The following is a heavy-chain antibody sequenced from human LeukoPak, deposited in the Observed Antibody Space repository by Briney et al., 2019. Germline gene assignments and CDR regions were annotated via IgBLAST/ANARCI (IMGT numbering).Heavy chain of an antibody. J-gene: IGHJ4*02. CDR3: ARGIRLHGGEDYFDY. D-gene: IGHD4-23*01. Sequence: GRSLRLSCAASGFTFSSYAMHWVRQAPGKGLEWVAVISYDGSNKYYADSVKGRFTISRDNSKNTLYLQMNSLRAEDTAVYYCARGIRLHGGEDYFDYWGQGTLVTVSS. V-gene: IGHV3-30-3*01. CDR1: GFTFSSYA. CDR2: ISYDGSNK.